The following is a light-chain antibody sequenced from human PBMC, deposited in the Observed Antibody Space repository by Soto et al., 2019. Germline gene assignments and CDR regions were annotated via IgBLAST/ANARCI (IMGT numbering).Light chain of an antibody. CDR3: QRYGSSPQA. Sequence: EIVLTQSPGTLSLSPGERATLSCRASQSVSSSYLAWYQQKPGQAPRLLIYGASSRATGIPDRFSGSGSGTDFTLTISRLEPEDFAVYYCQRYGSSPQAFGGGTKVEIK. CDR2: GAS. CDR1: QSVSSSY. V-gene: IGKV3-20*01. J-gene: IGKJ4*01.